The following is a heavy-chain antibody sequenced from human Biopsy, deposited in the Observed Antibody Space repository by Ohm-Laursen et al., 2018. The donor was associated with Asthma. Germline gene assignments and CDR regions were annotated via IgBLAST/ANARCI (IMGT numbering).Heavy chain of an antibody. J-gene: IGHJ6*02. Sequence: SSVKVSCNASGDSFSNYAISWVRQTPGQGLEWMGGLIPVLGTPDHAQMFEGRVTITADESTSTAYMELSSLSSEDTAVYYCARGYSGSDRIVYYYSGLEVWGQGTTVTVSS. V-gene: IGHV1-69*01. CDR2: LIPVLGTP. CDR3: ARGYSGSDRIVYYYSGLEV. CDR1: GDSFSNYA. D-gene: IGHD5-12*01.